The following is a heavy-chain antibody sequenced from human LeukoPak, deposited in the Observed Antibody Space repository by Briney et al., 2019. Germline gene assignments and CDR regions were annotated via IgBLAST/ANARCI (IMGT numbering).Heavy chain of an antibody. V-gene: IGHV1-3*01. CDR3: ARGVAAAAAYFYGMAV. Sequence: ASVTVSCKTSGDTFTTYAIHWVRQAPGQRLEWMGWVNAGNGNTKYSQNLQDRVTITRDSSASTAYMELSSLRSEDTVVYYCARGVAAAAAYFYGMAVWGQGTTVTVSS. J-gene: IGHJ6*02. CDR1: GDTFTTYA. CDR2: VNAGNGNT. D-gene: IGHD6-13*01.